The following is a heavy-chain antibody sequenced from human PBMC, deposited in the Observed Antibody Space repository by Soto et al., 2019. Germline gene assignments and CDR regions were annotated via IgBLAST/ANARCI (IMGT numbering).Heavy chain of an antibody. CDR1: GGTFSSYA. CDR2: IIPLFRTP. D-gene: IGHD4-4*01. Sequence: QVHLVQSGAEVKEPGSSVKVSCKASGGTFSSYAISWLRQAPEQGLEWMGGIIPLFRTPDYAQKFQGRVTITADESTSTAYMELSSLRSEDTAVYYCARDNDRLQLGGNYYYILDVWGQGTTVTVSS. J-gene: IGHJ6*02. V-gene: IGHV1-69*12. CDR3: ARDNDRLQLGGNYYYILDV.